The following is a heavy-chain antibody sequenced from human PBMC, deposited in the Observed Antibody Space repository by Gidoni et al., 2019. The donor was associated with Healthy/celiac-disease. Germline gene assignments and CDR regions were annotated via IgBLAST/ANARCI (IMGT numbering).Heavy chain of an antibody. CDR3: AREGLDSSGHDY. V-gene: IGHV4-61*01. J-gene: IGHJ4*02. Sequence: QVQLQESGPGLVKPSETLSLTCTVSGGSVSSGSYYWSWIRQPPGNGLEWIGYIYYSGSTNYNPSLKSRVTISVDTSKNQFSLKLSSVTAADTAVYYCAREGLDSSGHDYWGQGTLVTVSS. D-gene: IGHD3-22*01. CDR1: GGSVSSGSYY. CDR2: IYYSGST.